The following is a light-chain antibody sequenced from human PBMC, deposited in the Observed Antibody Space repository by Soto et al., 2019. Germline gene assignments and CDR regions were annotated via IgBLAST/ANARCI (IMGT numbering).Light chain of an antibody. CDR2: DAS. CDR3: QHNSLGWPWT. J-gene: IGKJ1*01. CDR1: QNISAW. V-gene: IGKV1-5*01. Sequence: DIHMTQSPSSLSVSVGDRVTITCRTSQNISAWLAWYQQRPGQAPKLLIYDASTVQSGVPSECSGSGSCTEFTLTIISLLPADSATYYCQHNSLGWPWTFGQGTKVDIK.